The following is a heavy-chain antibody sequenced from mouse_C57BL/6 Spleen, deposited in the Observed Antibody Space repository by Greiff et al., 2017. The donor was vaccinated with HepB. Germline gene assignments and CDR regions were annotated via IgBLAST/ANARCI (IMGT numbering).Heavy chain of an antibody. J-gene: IGHJ3*01. D-gene: IGHD1-1*01. Sequence: DVKLVESGGGLVKPGGSLKLSCAASGFTFSSYTMSWVRQTPEKRLEWVATISGGGGNTYYPDSVKGRFTISRDNAKNTLYLQMSSLRSEDTALYYCARQNYGSSYDEVWFAYWGQGTLVTVSA. CDR3: ARQNYGSSYDEVWFAY. CDR2: ISGGGGNT. CDR1: GFTFSSYT. V-gene: IGHV5-9*01.